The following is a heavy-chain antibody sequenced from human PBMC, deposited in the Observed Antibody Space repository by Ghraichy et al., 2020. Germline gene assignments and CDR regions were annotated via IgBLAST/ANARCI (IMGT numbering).Heavy chain of an antibody. V-gene: IGHV4-4*09. CDR2: IYTSGST. J-gene: IGHJ3*02. D-gene: IGHD3-22*01. CDR1: GGSISSYY. Sequence: SETLSLTCTVSGGSISSYYWSWIRQPPGKGLEWIGYIYTSGSTNYNPSLKSRVTISVDTSKNQFSLKLSSVTAADTAVYYCARTITMIVVPPRGTDAFDIWGQGTMVTVSS. CDR3: ARTITMIVVPPRGTDAFDI.